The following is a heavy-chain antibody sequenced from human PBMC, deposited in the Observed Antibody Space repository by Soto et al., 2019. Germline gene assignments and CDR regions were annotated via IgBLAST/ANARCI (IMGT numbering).Heavy chain of an antibody. CDR1: GFTFSSYG. Sequence: PGGSLRLSCAASGFTFSSYGMHWVRQAPGKGLEWVAVISYDGSNKYYADSAKGRFTISRDNSKNTLYLQMNSLSAEDTAVYCCAKWIVGAMGCAFDIRGQGTMVTVSS. V-gene: IGHV3-30*18. D-gene: IGHD1-26*01. J-gene: IGHJ3*02. CDR3: AKWIVGAMGCAFDI. CDR2: ISYDGSNK.